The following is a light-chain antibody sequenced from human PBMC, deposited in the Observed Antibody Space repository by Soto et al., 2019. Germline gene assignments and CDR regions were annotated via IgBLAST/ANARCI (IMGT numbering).Light chain of an antibody. CDR2: KAS. J-gene: IGKJ2*01. CDR3: QQYHSYHT. Sequence: DIQMTQSPSTLSACVGDRVTITCRASQSISSWLAWYQQKPGKAPKLLIYKASTLESGGPSRFSGSGSGTEFTVTTSSLQPDDFATYYCQQYHSYHTFGQGTKVEIK. V-gene: IGKV1-5*03. CDR1: QSISSW.